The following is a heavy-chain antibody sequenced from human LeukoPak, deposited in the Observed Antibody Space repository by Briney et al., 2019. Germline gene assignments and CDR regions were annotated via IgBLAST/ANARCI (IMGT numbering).Heavy chain of an antibody. J-gene: IGHJ4*02. D-gene: IGHD3-3*02. Sequence: ASETVSCKPSGYTFTRYYIKRVQQATGPGIEWPGWMNPNSGNAGYAQKCQGRVTMTRNTSISTAYMGLSSLRSEDTAVYYCARRLRLAVIDYWGQGTLVTVSS. CDR1: GYTFTRYY. V-gene: IGHV1-8*01. CDR3: ARRLRLAVIDY. CDR2: MNPNSGNA.